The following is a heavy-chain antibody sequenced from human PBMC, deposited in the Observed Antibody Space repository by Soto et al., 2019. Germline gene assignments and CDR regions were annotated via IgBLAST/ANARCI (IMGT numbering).Heavy chain of an antibody. D-gene: IGHD6-6*01. CDR1: GGTFSSYA. V-gene: IGHV1-69*06. CDR3: AMSIAAPRYFDY. CDR2: IIPIFGTA. J-gene: IGHJ4*02. Sequence: ASVKVSCKASGGTFSSYAISWVRQAPGQGLEWMGGIIPIFGTANYAQKFQGRVTITADKSTSTAYMELSSLRSEDTAVYYCAMSIAAPRYFDYWGQGTLVTVSS.